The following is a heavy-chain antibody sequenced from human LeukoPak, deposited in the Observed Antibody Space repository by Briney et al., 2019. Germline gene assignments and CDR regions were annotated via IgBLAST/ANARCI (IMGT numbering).Heavy chain of an antibody. V-gene: IGHV3-9*01. CDR2: ISWNSGSI. CDR1: GFTFDDYA. D-gene: IGHD6-19*01. Sequence: GRSLRLSCAASGFTFDDYAMHWVRQAPGKGLEWVSGISWNSGSIGYADSVKGRFTISRDNAKNSLYLQMNSLRAEDTAVYHCARDNFQQWLVHGFDYWGQGTLVTVSS. J-gene: IGHJ4*02. CDR3: ARDNFQQWLVHGFDY.